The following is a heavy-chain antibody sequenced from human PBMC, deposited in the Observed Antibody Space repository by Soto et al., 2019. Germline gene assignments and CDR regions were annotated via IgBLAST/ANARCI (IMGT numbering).Heavy chain of an antibody. CDR2: ISGSGGST. CDR3: AKEGIALLLWFGERGGYFQH. Sequence: GGSLRLSCAASGFTFSSYAMSWVRQAPGKGLEWVSAISGSGGSTYYADSVKGRFTISRDNSKNTLYLQMNSLRAEDTAVYYCAKEGIALLLWFGERGGYFQHWGQGTLVTVSS. J-gene: IGHJ1*01. CDR1: GFTFSSYA. V-gene: IGHV3-23*01. D-gene: IGHD3-10*01.